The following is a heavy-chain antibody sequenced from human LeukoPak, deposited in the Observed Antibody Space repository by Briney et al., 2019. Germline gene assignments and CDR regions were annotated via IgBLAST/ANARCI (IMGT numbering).Heavy chain of an antibody. CDR1: GGSISSYY. D-gene: IGHD3-22*01. V-gene: IGHV4-59*01. CDR2: IYYSGST. J-gene: IGHJ4*02. Sequence: PSETLSLTCTVPGGSISSYYWSWIRQPPGKGLEWIGYIYYSGSTNYNPSLKSRVTISVDTSKNQFSLKLSSVTAADTAVYYCARGRSPDRLYDSSGFLFDYWGQGTLVTVSS. CDR3: ARGRSPDRLYDSSGFLFDY.